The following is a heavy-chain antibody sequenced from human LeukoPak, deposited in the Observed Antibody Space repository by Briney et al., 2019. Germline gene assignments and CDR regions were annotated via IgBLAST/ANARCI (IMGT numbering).Heavy chain of an antibody. J-gene: IGHJ6*02. Sequence: PGGSLRLSCAASGFTFSSYEMTWVRQAPGKGLEWVSYISSSGSTIYYADSVKGRFTISRDNAKNSLYLQMNSLRAEDTAVYYCARAYYYDSSGYGMDVWGQGTTVTVSS. CDR1: GFTFSSYE. D-gene: IGHD3-22*01. CDR3: ARAYYYDSSGYGMDV. V-gene: IGHV3-48*03. CDR2: ISSSGSTI.